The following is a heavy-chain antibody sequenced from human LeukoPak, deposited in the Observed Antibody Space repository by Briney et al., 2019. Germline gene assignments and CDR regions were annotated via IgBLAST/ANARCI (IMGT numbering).Heavy chain of an antibody. CDR2: IYYSGST. J-gene: IGHJ4*02. V-gene: IGHV4-59*01. Sequence: SETLSLTCTVSGGSISSYYWSWIRQPPGKGLEWIGYIYYSGSTNYNPSLKSRVTISVDTSKNQFSLKLSSVTAADTAVYYCARDLEFGYYDSSLAGYWGQGTLVTVSS. CDR1: GGSISSYY. D-gene: IGHD3-22*01. CDR3: ARDLEFGYYDSSLAGY.